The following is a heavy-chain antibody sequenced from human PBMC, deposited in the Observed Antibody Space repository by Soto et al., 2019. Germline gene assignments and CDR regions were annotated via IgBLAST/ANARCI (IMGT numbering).Heavy chain of an antibody. Sequence: GGSLRLSCAASGFTFSSYAMSWVRQAPGKGLGWVSSISGSGDRTYHADSVKGRFTIPRDNSKNTLYLQMNSLRAEDTAVYYCARRRSGTPSSCDYWGQGTLVTVSS. D-gene: IGHD3-10*01. CDR3: ARRRSGTPSSCDY. CDR2: ISGSGDRT. CDR1: GFTFSSYA. J-gene: IGHJ4*02. V-gene: IGHV3-23*01.